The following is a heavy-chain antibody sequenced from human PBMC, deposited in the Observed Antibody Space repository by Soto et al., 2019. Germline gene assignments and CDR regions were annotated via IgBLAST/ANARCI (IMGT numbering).Heavy chain of an antibody. CDR2: INPMSRTA. J-gene: IGHJ4*02. CDR1: GDTSTTYA. D-gene: IGHD2-21*01. Sequence: SVKVSCKASGDTSTTYATSWVRQAPGQGPEWIGGINPMSRTAKYSEKYNGRVTITADEATRTAYLDLTSLRFEDTAVYFCARGTYCGSNCFFAREYWGQGTLVTVSS. CDR3: ARGTYCGSNCFFAREY. V-gene: IGHV1-69*13.